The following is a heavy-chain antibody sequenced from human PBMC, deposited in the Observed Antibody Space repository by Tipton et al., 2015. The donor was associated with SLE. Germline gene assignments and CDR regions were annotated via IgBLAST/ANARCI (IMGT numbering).Heavy chain of an antibody. D-gene: IGHD3-3*01. CDR3: ARGWDYDFWSGYADY. J-gene: IGHJ4*02. CDR2: INHSGGT. V-gene: IGHV4-34*01. CDR1: GGSFSGYY. Sequence: TLSLTCAVYGGSFSGYYWSWIRQPPGKGLEWIGEINHSGGTNYNPSLESRVTISVDTSKNQFSLKLSSVTAADTAVYYCARGWDYDFWSGYADYWGQGTLVTVSS.